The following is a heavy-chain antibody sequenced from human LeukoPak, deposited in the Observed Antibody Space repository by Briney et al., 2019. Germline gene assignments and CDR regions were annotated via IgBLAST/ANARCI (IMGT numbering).Heavy chain of an antibody. Sequence: QPGGSLRLSCAASGFTFSSYAMSWVRQAPGKGLEWVSGISGSGGSTHYADSVKGRFTISRDNSKNTLYLQLNSLRVEDTAVYYCAKDIQLWLEGEGYWGQGTLVTVSS. CDR3: AKDIQLWLEGEGY. J-gene: IGHJ4*02. CDR1: GFTFSSYA. D-gene: IGHD5-18*01. CDR2: ISGSGGST. V-gene: IGHV3-23*01.